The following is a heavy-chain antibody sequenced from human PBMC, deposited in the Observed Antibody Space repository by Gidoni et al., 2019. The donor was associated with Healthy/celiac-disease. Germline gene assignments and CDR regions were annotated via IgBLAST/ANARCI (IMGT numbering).Heavy chain of an antibody. CDR3: AREKGIAVAGSAGYYGMDV. J-gene: IGHJ6*02. V-gene: IGHV4-4*02. CDR2: IYYRGST. D-gene: IGHD6-19*01. CDR1: GGSLSSSNW. Sequence: QVQLQASGPGLVKPSGTLSLTCAVSGGSLSSSNWWSWVRQPPWKGLDWIGEIYYRGSTNYNPALKSRVTISVDKSKNQFSLKLSAVTAADTAVYYCAREKGIAVAGSAGYYGMDVWGQGTTVTVSS.